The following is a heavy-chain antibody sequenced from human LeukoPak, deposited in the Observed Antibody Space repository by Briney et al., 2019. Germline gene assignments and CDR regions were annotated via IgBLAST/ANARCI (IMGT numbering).Heavy chain of an antibody. D-gene: IGHD3-22*01. V-gene: IGHV4-34*01. CDR2: INHSGST. Sequence: SETLSLTCAVYGGSFSGYYWSWIRQPPGKGLEWIGEINHSGSTNYNPSLKSRVTISVDTSKNQFSLKLSSVTAADTAVYYCARSYDSSGYYPTYWGQGTLVTVSS. CDR1: GGSFSGYY. CDR3: ARSYDSSGYYPTY. J-gene: IGHJ4*02.